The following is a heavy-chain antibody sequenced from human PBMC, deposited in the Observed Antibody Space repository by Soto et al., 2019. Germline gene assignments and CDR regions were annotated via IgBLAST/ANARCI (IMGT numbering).Heavy chain of an antibody. CDR1: GGSVSSGSYY. CDR3: ARRKYSGYDSYYYGMDV. D-gene: IGHD5-12*01. V-gene: IGHV4-61*01. J-gene: IGHJ6*02. Sequence: SETLSLTCTVSGGSVSSGSYYWSWIRQPPGKGLEWIGYIYYSGSTNYNPSLKSRVTISVDTSKNQFSLKLSSVTAADTAVYYCARRKYSGYDSYYYGMDVWGQGTTVTVSS. CDR2: IYYSGST.